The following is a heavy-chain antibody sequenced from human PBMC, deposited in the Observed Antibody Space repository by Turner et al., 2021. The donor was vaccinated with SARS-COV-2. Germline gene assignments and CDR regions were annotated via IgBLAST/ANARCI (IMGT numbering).Heavy chain of an antibody. CDR2: IYYSGSA. CDR1: GGTISCLYYY. V-gene: IGHV4-39*01. Sequence: QLQLQDSGPGLVKPSEPRSLSCTVAGGTISCLYYYWGWLRQPHGKGLEWIGSIYYSGSAYYNPSLKSRVTISVDTSKNQFSLKLSSVTAADTAVYYCARHGPTSTTKAFDPWGQGTLVTVSS. J-gene: IGHJ5*02. CDR3: ARHGPTSTTKAFDP. D-gene: IGHD4-17*01.